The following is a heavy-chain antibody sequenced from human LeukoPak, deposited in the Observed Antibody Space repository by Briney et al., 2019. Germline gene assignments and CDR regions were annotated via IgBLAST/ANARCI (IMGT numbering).Heavy chain of an antibody. V-gene: IGHV3-23*01. CDR1: GFTFSSYG. D-gene: IGHD2-8*01. CDR3: AKDNINFDI. J-gene: IGHJ3*02. CDR2: ISGSGGST. Sequence: PGGTLRLSCAASGFTFSSYGMSWVRQAPGKGLEWVTAISGSGGSTYYADSVKGRFTISRDNSKNTLYLQMNSLRAEDTAVYYCAKDNINFDIWGQGTMVTVSS.